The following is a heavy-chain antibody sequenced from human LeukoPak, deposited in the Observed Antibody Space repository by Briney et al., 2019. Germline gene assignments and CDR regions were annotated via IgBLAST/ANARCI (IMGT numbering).Heavy chain of an antibody. CDR3: VKGLASTRSDALES. CDR1: GFNFDDYA. V-gene: IGHV3-9*03. CDR2: INWMGDNI. D-gene: IGHD3-3*01. J-gene: IGHJ5*02. Sequence: GGSLRPSCATSGFNFDDYAMHWVRPAPGKGLEWVSGINWMGDNIDYVDSVRGRLTISRHSDKHTLYLQMNRLRTDDMAFYYCVKGLASTRSDALESWGQGTLVTVSS.